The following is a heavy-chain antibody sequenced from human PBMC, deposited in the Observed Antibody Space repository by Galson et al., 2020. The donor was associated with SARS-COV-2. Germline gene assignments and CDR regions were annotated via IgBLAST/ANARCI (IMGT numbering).Heavy chain of an antibody. CDR3: ARRGYCSPTGCSIDY. J-gene: IGHJ4*02. Sequence: ASVKVSCKASGYAFSDHYIHWVRQAPGQGLEWMGWIHPVTGATVYAQNVQGRITVTRDTSSSTAYMELTRLRSDDTAVYYCARRGYCSPTGCSIDYWGQGTLVTVSS. D-gene: IGHD2-2*01. V-gene: IGHV1-2*02. CDR1: GYAFSDHY. CDR2: IHPVTGAT.